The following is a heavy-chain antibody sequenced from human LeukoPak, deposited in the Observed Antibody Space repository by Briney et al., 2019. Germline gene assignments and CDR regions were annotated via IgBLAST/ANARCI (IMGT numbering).Heavy chain of an antibody. CDR1: GFTFSNSD. CDR2: IWDNGNNK. D-gene: IGHD2-2*01. J-gene: IGHJ4*02. V-gene: IGHV3-33*06. CDR3: AKGGHCTSTSCYYFDS. Sequence: GLSLRLSCAASGFTFSNSDMHWVRQAPGKGLEWVAVIWDNGNNKYYGDSVNGRFTISRDNSKNTLHLQMNSLRPEDSAIYYCAKGGHCTSTSCYYFDSWGQGALVTVSA.